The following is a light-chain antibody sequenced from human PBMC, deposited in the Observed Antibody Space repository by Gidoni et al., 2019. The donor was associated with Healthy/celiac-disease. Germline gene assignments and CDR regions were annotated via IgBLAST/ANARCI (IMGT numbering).Light chain of an antibody. CDR2: DAS. CDR1: QSVSSY. J-gene: IGKJ4*01. V-gene: IGKV3-11*01. Sequence: EIVLTQSPATLSLSPGERATLSCRASQSVSSYLAWYQQKPGQAPRLLIYDASNRATGIPARFSGSGSGTDFTLTISSLEPEDCAVYYWQQRSNWPLTFXGXTKVEIK. CDR3: QQRSNWPLT.